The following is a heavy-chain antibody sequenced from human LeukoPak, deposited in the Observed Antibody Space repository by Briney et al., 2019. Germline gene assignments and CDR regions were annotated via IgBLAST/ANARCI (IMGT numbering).Heavy chain of an antibody. CDR3: AKDRSFIGLDI. V-gene: IGHV3-20*04. Sequence: GGSLRLSCAASGLKFDDHGMSWVRQAPGKGLEWVSGLNWNGGSTGYADSVKGRFTISRDNAKNSLYLQMNSLRVEDTALYYCAKDRSFIGLDIWGQGTMVTVSS. CDR2: LNWNGGST. D-gene: IGHD1-26*01. CDR1: GLKFDDHG. J-gene: IGHJ3*02.